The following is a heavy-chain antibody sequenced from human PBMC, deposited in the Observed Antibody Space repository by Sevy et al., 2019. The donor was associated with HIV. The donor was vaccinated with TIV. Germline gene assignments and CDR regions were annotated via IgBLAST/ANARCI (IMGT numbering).Heavy chain of an antibody. CDR1: GFTFSSYS. Sequence: GGSLRLSCAASGFTFSSYSMNWVRQAPGKGLEWVSYISNISRTIYYADSVRGRFTISRDNAKNSLYLQMNSLRDEDTSWYYCATLFHYSSQFDCWGQGTLVTVS. D-gene: IGHD4-4*01. J-gene: IGHJ4*02. CDR2: ISNISRTI. V-gene: IGHV3-48*02. CDR3: ATLFHYSSQFDC.